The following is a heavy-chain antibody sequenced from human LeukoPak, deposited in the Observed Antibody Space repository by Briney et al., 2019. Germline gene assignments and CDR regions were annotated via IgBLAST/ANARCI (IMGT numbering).Heavy chain of an antibody. Sequence: SGGSLRLSRAASGFTFDDYAMHWVRQASGKGLEWVSGISWNSGSIGYADSVKGRFTISRDNAKNSLYLQMNSLRAEDTALYYCAKSSSSSDYYYYYMDVWGKGATVTVSS. CDR1: GFTFDDYA. CDR2: ISWNSGSI. CDR3: AKSSSSSDYYYYYMDV. J-gene: IGHJ6*03. V-gene: IGHV3-9*01. D-gene: IGHD6-6*01.